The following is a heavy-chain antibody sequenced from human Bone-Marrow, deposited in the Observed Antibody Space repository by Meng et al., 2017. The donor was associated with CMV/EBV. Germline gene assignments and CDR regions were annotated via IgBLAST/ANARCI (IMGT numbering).Heavy chain of an antibody. D-gene: IGHD6-19*01. V-gene: IGHV3-74*01. CDR3: ARERIAVARYYYGMDV. J-gene: IGHJ6*02. Sequence: GGSLRLSCAASGFTFSSYWMHWVRQAPGKGLVWVSRINSDGSSTSYADSVKGRFTISRDNAKNSLYLQMNSLRAEDTALYYCARERIAVARYYYGMDVWGQGTTVTVSS. CDR1: GFTFSSYW. CDR2: INSDGSST.